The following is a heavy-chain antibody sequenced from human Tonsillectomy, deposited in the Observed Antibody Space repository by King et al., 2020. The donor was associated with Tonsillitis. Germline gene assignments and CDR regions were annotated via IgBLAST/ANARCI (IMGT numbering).Heavy chain of an antibody. V-gene: IGHV3-30*04. J-gene: IGHJ2*01. Sequence: VQLVESGGGVVQPGRSLRLSCAASGFTFSDYTMYWVRQAPGKGLEWLALISYDGTNKYYADSVKGRFTISRDNSKNTLYLQMNSLRAVDTAVYYCARVSVRGVILFWYFDLWGRGTLVTVSS. CDR1: GFTFSDYT. CDR2: ISYDGTNK. D-gene: IGHD3-10*01. CDR3: ARVSVRGVILFWYFDL.